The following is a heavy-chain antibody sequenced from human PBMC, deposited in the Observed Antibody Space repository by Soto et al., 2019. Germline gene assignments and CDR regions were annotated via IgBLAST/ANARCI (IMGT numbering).Heavy chain of an antibody. Sequence: SVKVSCKASGGTFSSYAISWVRQAPGQGLEWMGGIIPIFGTANYAQKFQGRVTITADKSTSTAYMELSSLRSEGTAVYYCARAPRGYSGYDYPPGFIYGMDVWGQGTTVTVSS. J-gene: IGHJ6*02. CDR2: IIPIFGTA. V-gene: IGHV1-69*06. D-gene: IGHD5-12*01. CDR1: GGTFSSYA. CDR3: ARAPRGYSGYDYPPGFIYGMDV.